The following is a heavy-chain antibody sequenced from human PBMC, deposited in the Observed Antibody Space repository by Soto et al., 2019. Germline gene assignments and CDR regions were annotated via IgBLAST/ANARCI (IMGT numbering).Heavy chain of an antibody. CDR2: ISSSSSYI. J-gene: IGHJ6*02. CDR1: GFTFSSYS. Sequence: EVQLVESGGGLVKPGGSLRLSCAASGFTFSSYSMNWVRQAPGKGLEWVSSISSSSSYIYYADSVKGRFTISRDNAKNSLYLQMNSLRAEDTAVYYCARAYCGGDCLRNSYYYGMDVWGQGTTVTVSS. V-gene: IGHV3-21*01. D-gene: IGHD2-21*02. CDR3: ARAYCGGDCLRNSYYYGMDV.